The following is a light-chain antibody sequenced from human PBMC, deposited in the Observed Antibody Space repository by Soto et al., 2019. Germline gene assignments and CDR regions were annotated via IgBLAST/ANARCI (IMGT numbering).Light chain of an antibody. CDR1: QSISSY. CDR2: AAS. Sequence: DIQMTQSPSSLSASVGDRVTITCRASQSISSYLNWYQQKPGKAPKLLIYAASSLQSGVPSRFSGSGSGTDFTLTISSLQPDDFATYYCQQSYSTPRTFGKWNKVEIK. CDR3: QQSYSTPRT. J-gene: IGKJ1*01. V-gene: IGKV1-39*01.